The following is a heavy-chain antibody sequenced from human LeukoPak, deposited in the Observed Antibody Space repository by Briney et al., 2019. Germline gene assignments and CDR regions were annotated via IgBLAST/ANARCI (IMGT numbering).Heavy chain of an antibody. J-gene: IGHJ4*02. CDR1: RFTFRNYA. D-gene: IGHD5-24*01. CDR2: ISSDGTNK. CDR3: ARDGEMATTFDY. Sequence: GGSLRLSCAASRFTFRNYAMHWVRQAPGKGLEWVAVISSDGTNKYYADSVKGRFTISRDNSKNTLYLQMNSLRAEDTAVYYCARDGEMATTFDYWGQGTLVTVSS. V-gene: IGHV3-30*04.